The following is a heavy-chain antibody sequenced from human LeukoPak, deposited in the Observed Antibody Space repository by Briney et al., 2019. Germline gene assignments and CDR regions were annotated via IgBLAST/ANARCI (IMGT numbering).Heavy chain of an antibody. J-gene: IGHJ4*02. Sequence: TGGSLRLSCAASGFTFSSFWMHWVRQVPGKGLEWVSRITPDGEGSTYAASVQGRFTISRDNAKDTVYLQMSNLRAEDTALYYCARDSNNYDSHLGQGTLVTVSS. V-gene: IGHV3-74*01. CDR2: ITPDGEGS. CDR3: ARDSNNYDSH. D-gene: IGHD3-22*01. CDR1: GFTFSSFW.